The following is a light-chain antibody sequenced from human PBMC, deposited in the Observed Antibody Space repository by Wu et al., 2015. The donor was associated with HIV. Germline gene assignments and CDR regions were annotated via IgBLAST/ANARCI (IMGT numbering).Light chain of an antibody. CDR2: AAS. V-gene: IGKV1-39*01. Sequence: DIQMTQSPSSLSASVGDRVTISCRASQIINSYLNWYQQSPGKAPNLLIYAASDLQSGVPSRFSGSGSGTDFTLTISSLQSEDSAVYYCHQYNRWVFGPGTKVEIK. J-gene: IGKJ3*01. CDR3: HQYNRWV. CDR1: QIINSY.